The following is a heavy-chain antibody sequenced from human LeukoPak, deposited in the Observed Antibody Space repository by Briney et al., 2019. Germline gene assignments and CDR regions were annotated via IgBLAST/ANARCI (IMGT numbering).Heavy chain of an antibody. D-gene: IGHD3-3*01. J-gene: IGHJ4*02. CDR3: ARHAYYDFWSGHNFDY. V-gene: IGHV4-4*07. CDR1: GGSISSYY. Sequence: SETLSLTCTVSGGSISSYYWSWIRQPPGKGLEWIGRIYTSGSTNYNPSLTSRVTMSVDTSKNQFSLKLSSVTAADTAVYYCARHAYYDFWSGHNFDYWGQGTLVTVSS. CDR2: IYTSGST.